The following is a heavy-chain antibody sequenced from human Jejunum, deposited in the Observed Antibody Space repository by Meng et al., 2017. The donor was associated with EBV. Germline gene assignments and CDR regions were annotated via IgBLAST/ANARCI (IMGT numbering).Heavy chain of an antibody. V-gene: IGHV4-39*07. J-gene: IGHJ4*02. D-gene: IGHD3-10*01. CDR3: SREISGSSERY. CDR1: GGSISSSRYY. Sequence: LQTWGSDRGFVKPSETLSRTGTVSGGSISSSRYYWAWIRQPQGKGLEWIGSIYYSGSTYYNPSLKSRVTISVDTSKNQFSLKMSSVTAADTAVYYCSREISGSSERYWGQGTLVTVSS. CDR2: IYYSGST.